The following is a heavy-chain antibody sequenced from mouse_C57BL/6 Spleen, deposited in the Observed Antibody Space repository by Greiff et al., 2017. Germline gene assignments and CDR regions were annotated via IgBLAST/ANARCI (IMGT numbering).Heavy chain of an antibody. D-gene: IGHD4-1*01. V-gene: IGHV1-50*01. CDR1: GYTFTSYW. Sequence: QVQLQQPGAELVKPGASVKLSCKASGYTFTSYWMEWVKQRPGQGLEWIGEIDPSDSCTNYNQKFKGKATLTVDTSSSTAYMQLRSLTTEYSAVYYCARHWDSSWFAYWGQGTLVTVSA. J-gene: IGHJ3*01. CDR2: IDPSDSCT. CDR3: ARHWDSSWFAY.